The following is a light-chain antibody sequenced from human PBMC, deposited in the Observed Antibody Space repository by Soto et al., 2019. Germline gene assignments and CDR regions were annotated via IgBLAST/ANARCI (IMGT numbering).Light chain of an antibody. Sequence: DIQMTQSPSTLSASVGDRVNITCRASQSIGNWLAWYQQNPGKDPKLLIYDASSLESGVSSRFSGSGSGTEFALTISSLRADDFATYYCQQYNSYPPNFGGGTKVDIK. CDR2: DAS. J-gene: IGKJ4*01. CDR3: QQYNSYPPN. CDR1: QSIGNW. V-gene: IGKV1-5*01.